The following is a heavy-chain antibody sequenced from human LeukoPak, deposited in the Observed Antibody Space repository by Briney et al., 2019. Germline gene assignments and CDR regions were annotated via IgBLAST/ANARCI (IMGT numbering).Heavy chain of an antibody. D-gene: IGHD1-26*01. CDR1: GFIFSNYA. V-gene: IGHV3-30*04. CDR2: ISYDGTKK. Sequence: QPGGSLRLSCAASGFIFSNYAMHWVRQAPGKGLEWVAVISYDGTKKYYQDSVKGRFTISRDNSKNTLYLQVSSLRPEDTAVYYCARDLVSGSYGGWFDPRGQGTLDTVSS. CDR3: ARDLVSGSYGGWFDP. J-gene: IGHJ5*02.